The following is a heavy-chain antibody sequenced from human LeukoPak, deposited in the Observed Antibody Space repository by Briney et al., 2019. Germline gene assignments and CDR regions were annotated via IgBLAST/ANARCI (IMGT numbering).Heavy chain of an antibody. V-gene: IGHV6-1*01. CDR3: ARDNEYGSSWFDY. CDR2: TFYRSKWYN. Sequence: SQTLSLTCAISGDSVSSNSAAWNWIRQSPSRGLEWLGRTFYRSKWYNDFPLSLKSRITITPDTSKNQFSLQLNSVTPEDTAVYYCARDNEYGSSWFDYWGQGTLVTVSS. D-gene: IGHD6-13*01. J-gene: IGHJ5*01. CDR1: GDSVSSNSAA.